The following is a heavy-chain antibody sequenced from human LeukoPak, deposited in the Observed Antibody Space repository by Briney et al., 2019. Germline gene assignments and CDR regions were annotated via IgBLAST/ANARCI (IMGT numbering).Heavy chain of an antibody. CDR1: GFTFSDYY. CDR3: ARVSGPVLRFLEWLHFDY. V-gene: IGHV3-11*04. CDR2: ISSSGSTI. D-gene: IGHD3-3*01. J-gene: IGHJ4*02. Sequence: GGSLRLSCAASGFTFSDYYMSWIRQAPGKGLEWVSYISSSGSTIYYADSVKGRFTISRDNAKNSLYLQMNSLRAEDTAVYYCARVSGPVLRFLEWLHFDYWGQGTLVTVSS.